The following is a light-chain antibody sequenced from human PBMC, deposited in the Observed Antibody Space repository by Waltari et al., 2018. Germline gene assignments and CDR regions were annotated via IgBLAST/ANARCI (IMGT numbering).Light chain of an antibody. CDR2: GAS. Sequence: IVMMQSPVTLSVSPGERATLSCRASQSISSNLAWYQQKPGQAPRLLIYGASTRATDIPTRFSGSGSGTEFTLSISSLQSEDFAVYYCQQYKNWPRTFGQGTKVEIK. V-gene: IGKV3-15*01. CDR1: QSISSN. CDR3: QQYKNWPRT. J-gene: IGKJ1*01.